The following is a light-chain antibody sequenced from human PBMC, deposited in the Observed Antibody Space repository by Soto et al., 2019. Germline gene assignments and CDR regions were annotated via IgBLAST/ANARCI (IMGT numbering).Light chain of an antibody. Sequence: EIVMTQSPATLSVSPGESATLSCRASQSISGNLAWYQQKPGQAPRLLIYGASSRATGIPDRFSGSGSGTDFTLTISRLEPEDFAVYYCQQYGSSPITFGQGTRLEI. J-gene: IGKJ5*01. V-gene: IGKV3-20*01. CDR2: GAS. CDR3: QQYGSSPIT. CDR1: QSISGN.